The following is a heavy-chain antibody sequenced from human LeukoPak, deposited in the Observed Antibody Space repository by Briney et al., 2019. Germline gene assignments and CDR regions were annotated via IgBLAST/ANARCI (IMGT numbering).Heavy chain of an antibody. J-gene: IGHJ4*02. D-gene: IGHD3-9*01. V-gene: IGHV3-53*01. Sequence: GGSLRLSCAASGFTVSTNYMSWVRQAPGKGLEWVSIIYSGGSTYYADSVKGRFTISRDNSKNTLYLQVNSLRAEDTAVYYCARGLQGYYDSLTGYYRGRYYFDYWGQGTLVTVSS. CDR2: IYSGGST. CDR3: ARGLQGYYDSLTGYYRGRYYFDY. CDR1: GFTVSTNY.